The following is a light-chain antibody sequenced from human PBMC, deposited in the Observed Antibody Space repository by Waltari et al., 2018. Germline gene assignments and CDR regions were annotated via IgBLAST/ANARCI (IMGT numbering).Light chain of an antibody. CDR2: GNS. J-gene: IGLJ2*01. CDR3: QSYDSSLKVV. Sequence: QSVLTQPPSVSGAPGQRVTISCTGSSSNIGAGYDVNWYQQLPGTAPKLLIYGNSHRPSGVPDRFSGSKSGTSASLASTGLQSEDEADYYCQSYDSSLKVVFGGWTKLTVL. V-gene: IGLV1-40*01. CDR1: SSNIGAGYD.